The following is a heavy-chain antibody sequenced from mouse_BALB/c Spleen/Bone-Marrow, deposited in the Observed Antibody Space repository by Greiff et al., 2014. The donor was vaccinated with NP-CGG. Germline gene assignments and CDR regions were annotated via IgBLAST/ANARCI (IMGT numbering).Heavy chain of an antibody. Sequence: VQLQQSGAELARPGASVKLSCKASGYTFTSYWMQWVKQRPGQGLEWIGAIYPGDGDTRYTQKFKGKATLTADKSSSTAYMQLSSLASEDSAVYYCARDEPYFDYWGQGTTLTVSS. CDR1: GYTFTSYW. J-gene: IGHJ2*01. CDR2: IYPGDGDT. CDR3: ARDEPYFDY. V-gene: IGHV1-87*01.